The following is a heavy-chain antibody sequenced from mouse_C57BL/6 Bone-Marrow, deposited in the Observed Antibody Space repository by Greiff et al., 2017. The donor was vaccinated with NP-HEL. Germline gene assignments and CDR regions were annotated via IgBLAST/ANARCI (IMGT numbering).Heavy chain of an antibody. J-gene: IGHJ4*01. Sequence: EVKLVESGGGLVKPGGSLKLSCAASGFTFSDYGMHWVRQAPEKGLEWVAYISSGSSTIYYADTVKGRFTISRDNAKNTLFLQMTSLRSEDTAMYYCARGGRHYAMDYWGQGTSVTVSS. CDR1: GFTFSDYG. CDR2: ISSGSSTI. D-gene: IGHD3-3*01. CDR3: ARGGRHYAMDY. V-gene: IGHV5-17*01.